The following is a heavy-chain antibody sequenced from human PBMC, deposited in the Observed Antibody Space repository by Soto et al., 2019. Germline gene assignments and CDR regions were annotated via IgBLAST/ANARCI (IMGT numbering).Heavy chain of an antibody. D-gene: IGHD2-15*01. CDR2: IYWDDDK. Sequence: QITLKESGPTLVKPTQTLTLTCTFSGFSLSTSGVGVGWIRQPPGKALEWLALIYWDDDKRYSPSLKSRLTITKDTSTNQVVLTMTNMDPVDTAQYYCAHTLRGGVVRYFDYWGQGTLVTVSS. CDR1: GFSLSTSGVG. J-gene: IGHJ4*02. V-gene: IGHV2-5*02. CDR3: AHTLRGGVVRYFDY.